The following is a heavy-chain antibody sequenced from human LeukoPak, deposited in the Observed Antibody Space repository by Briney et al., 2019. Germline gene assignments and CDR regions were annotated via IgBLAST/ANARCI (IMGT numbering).Heavy chain of an antibody. CDR2: INHSGST. Sequence: PSETLSLTCAVYGGSFSGYYWSWIRQPPGKGLEWIGEINHSGSTNYNPSLKSRVTISVDTSKNQFSLKLSSVTAADTAVYYCARVVYYYGSGSSRAFDPWGQGTLVTVSS. CDR3: ARVVYYYGSGSSRAFDP. CDR1: GGSFSGYY. J-gene: IGHJ5*02. D-gene: IGHD3-10*01. V-gene: IGHV4-34*01.